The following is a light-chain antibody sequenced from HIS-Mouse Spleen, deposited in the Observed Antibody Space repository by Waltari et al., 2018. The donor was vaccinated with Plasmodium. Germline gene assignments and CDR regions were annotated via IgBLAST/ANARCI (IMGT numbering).Light chain of an antibody. V-gene: IGKV3-11*01. CDR2: DAS. CDR3: QQRSNWPSLT. CDR1: QSVRSY. Sequence: EIVLTQSPATLSLSPVERATLSCRASQSVRSYLAWYQTKPSQAPRLLIYDASNRATGIPARFSGSGSGTDFTLTISSLEPEDFAVYYCQQRSNWPSLTFGGGTKVEIK. J-gene: IGKJ4*01.